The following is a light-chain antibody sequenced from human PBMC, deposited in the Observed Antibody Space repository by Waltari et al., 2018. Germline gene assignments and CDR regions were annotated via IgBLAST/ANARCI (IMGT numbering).Light chain of an antibody. CDR3: QAWDSSSDSYV. CDR2: QDK. J-gene: IGLJ1*01. Sequence: SYELTQPPSVSVSAGQTASITCSGDKLGHKFVCWFQQRPGQSPVLVIYQDKKRPSGIPKRFSGSNSGNTATLTISGTQPLDEADYYCQAWDSSSDSYVFGSGTKVTV. CDR1: KLGHKF. V-gene: IGLV3-1*01.